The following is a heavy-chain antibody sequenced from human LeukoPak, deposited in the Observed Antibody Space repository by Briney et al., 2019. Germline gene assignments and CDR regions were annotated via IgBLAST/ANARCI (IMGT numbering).Heavy chain of an antibody. V-gene: IGHV1-2*02. CDR3: ATTGPLNYYFDY. Sequence: ASVKVSCKASGYTFTGYYLHWVRQAPGQGLEWMGWINPNSGGTNHAQRFQGRVTMTRDTSLSTAYMELSRLRSDDTAVYYCATTGPLNYYFDYWGQGTLVTVSS. J-gene: IGHJ4*02. D-gene: IGHD4-17*01. CDR2: INPNSGGT. CDR1: GYTFTGYY.